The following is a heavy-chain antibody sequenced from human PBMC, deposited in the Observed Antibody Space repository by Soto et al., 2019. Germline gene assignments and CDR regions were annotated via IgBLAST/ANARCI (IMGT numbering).Heavy chain of an antibody. V-gene: IGHV4-4*02. D-gene: IGHD3-22*01. CDR1: GGSISSSSW. CDR3: ARHVTYYYDSSGYYYIDY. J-gene: IGHJ4*02. CDR2: IYHSGST. Sequence: SETLSLTCAVSGGSISSSSWWSWVRQPPGKGLEWIGEIYHSGSTNYNPSLKSRVTISVDKSKNQFSLKLSSVTAADTAVYYCARHVTYYYDSSGYYYIDYWGQGTLVTVSS.